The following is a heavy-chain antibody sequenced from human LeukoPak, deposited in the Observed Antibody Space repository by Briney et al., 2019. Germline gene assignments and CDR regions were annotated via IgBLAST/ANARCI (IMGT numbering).Heavy chain of an antibody. CDR2: ISGSGGST. CDR1: GFTFSSYA. J-gene: IGHJ4*02. D-gene: IGHD3-10*01. Sequence: GGPLRLSCAASGFTFSSYAMSWVRQAPGKGLEWVSAISGSGGSTYYADSVKGRFTISRDNSKNTLYLQMNSLRAEDTAVYYCAKAPKLLWFGELFTDYWGQGTLVTVSS. V-gene: IGHV3-23*01. CDR3: AKAPKLLWFGELFTDY.